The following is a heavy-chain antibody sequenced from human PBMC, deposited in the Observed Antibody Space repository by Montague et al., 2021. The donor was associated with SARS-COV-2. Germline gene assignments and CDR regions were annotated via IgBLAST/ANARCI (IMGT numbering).Heavy chain of an antibody. CDR3: VRVSWYYYGSGAFDY. J-gene: IGHJ4*02. CDR2: ISHRANT. V-gene: IGHV4-39*07. Sequence: SETLSLTCTVSGRSIISTSSYWGWIRQPPGGGLEWIGSISHRANTFYXXXLKSPVTISVDTSKNQFSLKMISVTAADTGIYYCVRVSWYYYGSGAFDYWGQGTLVTVSA. D-gene: IGHD3-10*01. CDR1: GRSIISTSSY.